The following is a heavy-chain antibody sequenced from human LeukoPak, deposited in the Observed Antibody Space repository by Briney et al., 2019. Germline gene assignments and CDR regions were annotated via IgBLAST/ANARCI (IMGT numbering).Heavy chain of an antibody. J-gene: IGHJ4*02. CDR3: AKAHYGDHGVDY. V-gene: IGHV3-74*01. CDR1: GFSFGSYW. D-gene: IGHD4-17*01. Sequence: GGSLRLSCTASGFSFGSYWMHWVRQAPGKGLVWVSRINGDGSSTSCADSEKGRFTISRHNAKNTLYLQMNSLRAEDTAVYYCAKAHYGDHGVDYWGQGTLVTVSS. CDR2: INGDGSST.